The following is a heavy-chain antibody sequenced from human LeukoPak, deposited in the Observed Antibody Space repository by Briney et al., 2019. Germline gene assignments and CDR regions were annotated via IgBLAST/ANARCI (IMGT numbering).Heavy chain of an antibody. V-gene: IGHV4-39*01. CDR1: GGSISTTAYY. CDR3: ARQYSNNWYDDRGWFDP. D-gene: IGHD6-13*01. Sequence: SETLSLTCTVSGGSISTTAYYWGWIRQPPGKGLEWIGSVFYTGNTFYNPFLQSRVTLSVDTSKKQFSLKLSSVTAADTAVYYCARQYSNNWYDDRGWFDPWGQGTLVTVSS. J-gene: IGHJ5*02. CDR2: VFYTGNT.